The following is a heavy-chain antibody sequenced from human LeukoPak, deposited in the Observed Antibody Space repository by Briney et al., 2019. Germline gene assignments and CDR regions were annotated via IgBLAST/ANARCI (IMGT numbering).Heavy chain of an antibody. D-gene: IGHD4-11*01. V-gene: IGHV1-2*02. J-gene: IGHJ6*03. CDR3: ASRADYYYYYYYMDV. Sequence: ASMKVSCKASGHIFSGYYMHWVRQAPGQGLEWMAWINTNSGSTKYAQKFQGRVTLTWDTSSSTVYMELNSLRLDDTATYYCASRADYYYYYYYMDVWGKGTTVTVSS. CDR2: INTNSGST. CDR1: GHIFSGYY.